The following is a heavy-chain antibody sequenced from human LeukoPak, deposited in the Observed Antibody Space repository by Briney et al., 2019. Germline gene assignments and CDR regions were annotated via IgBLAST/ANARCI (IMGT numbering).Heavy chain of an antibody. CDR1: GGSISGYY. V-gene: IGHV4-4*07. Sequence: SETLSLTCSVSGGSISGYYWTWIRQPAGKGLEWIGRVYTGGSTHYNPSLKTRLTMSVDTSKNQFSLKLSSVTAADTAVYYCARLITGTTTAFDIWGQGTMVTVSS. CDR3: ARLITGTTTAFDI. J-gene: IGHJ3*02. D-gene: IGHD1-7*01. CDR2: VYTGGST.